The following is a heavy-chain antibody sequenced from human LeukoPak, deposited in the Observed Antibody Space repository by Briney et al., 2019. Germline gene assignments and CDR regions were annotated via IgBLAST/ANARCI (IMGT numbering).Heavy chain of an antibody. J-gene: IGHJ4*02. Sequence: PGGSLRLSCAASGFTFSSYAMSWVRQAPGKGLEWASAISGSGGSTYYADSVKGRFTISRDNSKNTLHLQMNSLRAEDTAVYYCAKSVLRFLEEMYYFDYWGQGTLVTVSS. CDR1: GFTFSSYA. V-gene: IGHV3-23*01. CDR2: ISGSGGST. CDR3: AKSVLRFLEEMYYFDY. D-gene: IGHD3-3*01.